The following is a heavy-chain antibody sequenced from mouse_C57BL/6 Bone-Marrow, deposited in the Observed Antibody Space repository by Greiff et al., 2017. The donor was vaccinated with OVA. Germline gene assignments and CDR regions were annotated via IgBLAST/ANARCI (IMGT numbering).Heavy chain of an antibody. V-gene: IGHV5-6*01. CDR1: GFTFSSYG. J-gene: IGHJ3*01. CDR2: ISSGGSYT. Sequence: EVQLQESGGDLVKPGGSLKLSCAASGFTFSSYGMSWVRQTPDKRLEWVATISSGGSYTYYPDSVKGRFTISRDNAKNTLYLQMSSLKSEDTAMYYCARPRQLRLPAWFAYWGQGTRVTVSA. CDR3: ARPRQLRLPAWFAY. D-gene: IGHD3-2*02.